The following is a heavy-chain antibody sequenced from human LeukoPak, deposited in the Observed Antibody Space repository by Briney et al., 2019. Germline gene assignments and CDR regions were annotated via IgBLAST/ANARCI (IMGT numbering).Heavy chain of an antibody. Sequence: GRSLRLSCAASGFTFSSYAMHWVRQAPGKGLEWVAVISYDGSNKYYADSVKGRFTISRDNSKNTLYLQMNSLRAEDTAVYYCALRVIVVVPAAISDDYWGQGTLVTVSP. J-gene: IGHJ4*02. CDR1: GFTFSSYA. V-gene: IGHV3-30-3*01. D-gene: IGHD2-2*01. CDR2: ISYDGSNK. CDR3: ALRVIVVVPAAISDDY.